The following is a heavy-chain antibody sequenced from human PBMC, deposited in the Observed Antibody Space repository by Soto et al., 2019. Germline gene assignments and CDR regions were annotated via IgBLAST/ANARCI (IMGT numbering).Heavy chain of an antibody. V-gene: IGHV4-4*02. D-gene: IGHD1-26*01. Sequence: QVHLQESGPGLVKPSGTLSLTCAVSGGSIASTNWWSWVRQAPGKGLEWIGEIYHSGNINSNPSLKSRLSISVDKSKNHFSLRLRSVTDADTAVYYCATWREAFSDWGQGTLVTVSS. CDR3: ATWREAFSD. CDR2: IYHSGNI. CDR1: GGSIASTNW. J-gene: IGHJ4*02.